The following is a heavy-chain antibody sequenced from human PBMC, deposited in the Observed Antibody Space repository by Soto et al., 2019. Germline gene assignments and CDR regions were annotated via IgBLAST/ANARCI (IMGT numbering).Heavy chain of an antibody. CDR1: GGSFSGYY. D-gene: IGHD6-13*01. Sequence: PSETLSLTCAVYGGSFSGYYWSWIRQPPGKGLEWIGEINHSGSTNYNPSLKSRVTISVDTSKNQFSLKLSSVTAADTAVYYCARISGYSSSWYPISYPHYYYYGMDVWGQGTTVTVSS. J-gene: IGHJ6*02. CDR2: INHSGST. V-gene: IGHV4-34*01. CDR3: ARISGYSSSWYPISYPHYYYYGMDV.